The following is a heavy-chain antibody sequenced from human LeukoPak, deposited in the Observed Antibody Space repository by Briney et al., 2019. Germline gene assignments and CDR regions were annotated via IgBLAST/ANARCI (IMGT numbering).Heavy chain of an antibody. J-gene: IGHJ4*02. CDR1: GYRFTNYW. D-gene: IGHD3-22*01. Sequence: GESLKISFKGSGYRFTNYWIGWVRQMPGKGLEWMGIIYPGDSDIRYSPSFQGQVTISADKSISTAYLQWSSLKASDTAMYYCARRDSGYSYVSDFWGARNLVTVSS. V-gene: IGHV5-51*01. CDR3: ARRDSGYSYVSDF. CDR2: IYPGDSDI.